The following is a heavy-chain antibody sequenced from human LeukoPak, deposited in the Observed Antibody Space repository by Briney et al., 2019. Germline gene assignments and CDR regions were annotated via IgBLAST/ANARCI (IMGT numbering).Heavy chain of an antibody. Sequence: SETLSLTCTVSGGSISSYYWSWIRQPPGKGLEWIGYIYYSGSTNYNPPLKSRVTISVDTSKNQFSLKLSSVCAADTAVYYCARMAIVVVDVGLDYWGQRTLVTVSS. CDR3: ARMAIVVVDVGLDY. J-gene: IGHJ4*02. CDR2: IYYSGST. CDR1: GGSISSYY. V-gene: IGHV4-59*01. D-gene: IGHD3-22*01.